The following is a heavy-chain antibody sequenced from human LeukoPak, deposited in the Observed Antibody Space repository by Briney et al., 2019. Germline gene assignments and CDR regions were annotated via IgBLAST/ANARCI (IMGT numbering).Heavy chain of an antibody. CDR1: GGSLSSYY. D-gene: IGHD1-26*01. V-gene: IGHV4-59*01. J-gene: IGHJ3*02. CDR3: ARAGRWEGRPHYFDI. CDR2: NYYSGIT. Sequence: AETLSPTWNVPGGSLSSYYCNWIGQPPRKGPGWVGYNYYSGITNYNRCLNGRVTISVDTSKNQFSLKLTTVTAADTAVYYCARAGRWEGRPHYFDIWGQGTMVTVSS.